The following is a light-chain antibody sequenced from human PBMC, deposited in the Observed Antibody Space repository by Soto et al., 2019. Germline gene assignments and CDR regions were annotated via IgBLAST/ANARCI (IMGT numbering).Light chain of an antibody. CDR1: QSVSSSS. CDR2: GAS. V-gene: IGKV3-20*01. J-gene: IGKJ1*01. Sequence: EIVVTQSPGTLSLSPGSRGTLSCRASQSVSSSSLAWYQQKPGQAPRLLIYGASYRATGIPDRFSGSGSGTDFTLTITRLEPEDFAVYYCQQYGSSPTFGQGTKVDI. CDR3: QQYGSSPT.